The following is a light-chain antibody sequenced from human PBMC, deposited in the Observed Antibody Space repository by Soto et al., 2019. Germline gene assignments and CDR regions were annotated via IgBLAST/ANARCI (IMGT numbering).Light chain of an antibody. V-gene: IGLV2-14*01. Sequence: QSALTQPASVSGSPGQSITISCTGTSSDVGSYNYVSWYQQHPGKAPKLMIYEVSDRPSGISSRFSGSKSSNTASLTISGLQTEDEADYYCSSYTSSSTLFGTGTKVTVL. J-gene: IGLJ1*01. CDR1: SSDVGSYNY. CDR2: EVS. CDR3: SSYTSSSTL.